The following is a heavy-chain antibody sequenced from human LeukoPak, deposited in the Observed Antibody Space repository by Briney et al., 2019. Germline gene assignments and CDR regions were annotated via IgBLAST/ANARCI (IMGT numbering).Heavy chain of an antibody. V-gene: IGHV5-51*01. D-gene: IGHD6-19*01. CDR2: IYPGDSDT. CDR3: ARRDNGWSIDY. J-gene: IGHJ4*02. CDR1: GYSFSSYW. Sequence: GESLKISCKGSGYSFSSYWVGWVRQMPGKGLEWMGIIYPGDSDTTYSPSFQGQVTISADRSTSTAYLQWSSLKASDTAMYYCARRDNGWSIDYWGQGTLVTVSS.